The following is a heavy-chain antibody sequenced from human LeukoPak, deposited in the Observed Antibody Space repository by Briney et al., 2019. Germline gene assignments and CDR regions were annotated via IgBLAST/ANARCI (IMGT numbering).Heavy chain of an antibody. CDR3: ARARASYGDYDYSAFDI. V-gene: IGHV1-2*02. J-gene: IGHJ3*02. CDR1: GYTLTELS. D-gene: IGHD4-17*01. CDR2: INPNSGGT. Sequence: ASVKVSCKVSGYTLTELSMHWVRQAPGLGLEWMGWINPNSGGTNYAQKFQGRVTLTRDTSISTAYMELNSLRSDDAALYYCARARASYGDYDYSAFDIWGQGTMVTVSS.